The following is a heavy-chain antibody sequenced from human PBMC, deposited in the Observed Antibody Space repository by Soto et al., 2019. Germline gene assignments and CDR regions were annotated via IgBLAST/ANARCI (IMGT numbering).Heavy chain of an antibody. V-gene: IGHV3-23*01. CDR3: AKAAGREDIVATSFDY. D-gene: IGHD5-12*01. CDR1: GFTFSSYA. Sequence: GGSLRLSCAASGFTFSSYAMSWVRQAPGKGLEWVSAISGSGGRTYYAYSVKGRFTISRDNSTNTLSLQMNSMRAEDTALYFCAKAAGREDIVATSFDYWGQGTLVTVSS. J-gene: IGHJ4*02. CDR2: ISGSGGRT.